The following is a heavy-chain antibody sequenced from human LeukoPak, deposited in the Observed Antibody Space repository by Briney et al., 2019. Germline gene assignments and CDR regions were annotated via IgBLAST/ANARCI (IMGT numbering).Heavy chain of an antibody. D-gene: IGHD2-15*01. CDR3: ARDNGCSGGSCYRDAFDI. Sequence: ASVKVSCKASGYTFTSYYMHWVRQAPGQGLEWMGIINPSGGSTSYAQKFQGRVTMTRDTSTSTVYMELSSLRSEDAAVYYCARDNGCSGGSCYRDAFDIWGQGTMVTVSS. CDR2: INPSGGST. J-gene: IGHJ3*02. V-gene: IGHV1-46*01. CDR1: GYTFTSYY.